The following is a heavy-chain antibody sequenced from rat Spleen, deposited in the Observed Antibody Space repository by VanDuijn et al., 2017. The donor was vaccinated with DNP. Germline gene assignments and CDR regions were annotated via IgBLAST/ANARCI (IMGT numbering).Heavy chain of an antibody. V-gene: IGHV5-27*01. J-gene: IGHJ2*01. CDR1: GFTFSNYD. CDR3: TTGYRYNADY. CDR2: ITNSGGST. D-gene: IGHD1-5*01. Sequence: EVQLVESGGGLVQPGRSLKLSCAASGFTFSNYDMAWVRQAPTKGLEWVASITNSGGSTHYRDSVKGRFTISRDNAKSTLYLQMDSLRSEDTATYYCTTGYRYNADYWGQGVMVTVSS.